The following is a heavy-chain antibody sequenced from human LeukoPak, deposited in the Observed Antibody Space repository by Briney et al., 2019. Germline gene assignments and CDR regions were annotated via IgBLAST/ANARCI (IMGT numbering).Heavy chain of an antibody. CDR2: VWYDGTNK. CDR3: AKDRGSYSTTADS. D-gene: IGHD1-26*01. Sequence: GGAVRLSCVGSGFSFSDYGLHWVRPAPGKGRAGVAVVWYDGTNKYYGDYVKRQFPISRDNSKNTLYLQMNSRRVEDAAVYYCAKDRGSYSTTADSWGQGTLATVSS. V-gene: IGHV3-33*06. J-gene: IGHJ5*01. CDR1: GFSFSDYG.